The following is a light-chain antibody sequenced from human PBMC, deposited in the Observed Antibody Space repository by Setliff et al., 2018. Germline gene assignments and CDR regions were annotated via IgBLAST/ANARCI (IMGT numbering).Light chain of an antibody. CDR2: QDS. Sequence: ELTQPPSVSVSPGQTASITCSGDKLGDKYACWYQQKPGQSPVLVIYQDSKRPSGIPERFSGSNSGNTATLTISGTQAMDEADYYCQAWDSSIVVFGGGTKVTVL. V-gene: IGLV3-1*01. J-gene: IGLJ2*01. CDR1: KLGDKY. CDR3: QAWDSSIVV.